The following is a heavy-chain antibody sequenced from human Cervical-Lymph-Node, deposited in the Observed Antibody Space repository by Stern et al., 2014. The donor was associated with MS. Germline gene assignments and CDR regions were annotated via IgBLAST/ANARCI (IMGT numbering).Heavy chain of an antibody. Sequence: QVQLQESGPGLVKPSQTLSLTCTVSGGSISSGDNYWSWIRQRPGKGLDWMGYIYYTGITYYSPSLGVRATMSLDTSKNQISLKLSSVTAADTAVYYCARSKEHCSSTSCYAGILDYWGQGTLVTVSS. J-gene: IGHJ4*02. CDR3: ARSKEHCSSTSCYAGILDY. CDR2: IYYTGIT. V-gene: IGHV4-31*03. D-gene: IGHD2-2*01. CDR1: GGSISSGDNY.